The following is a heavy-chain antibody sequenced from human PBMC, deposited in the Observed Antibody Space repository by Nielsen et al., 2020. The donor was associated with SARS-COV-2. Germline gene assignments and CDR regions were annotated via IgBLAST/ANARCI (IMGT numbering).Heavy chain of an antibody. V-gene: IGHV1-3*01. CDR1: GYTFTSYA. J-gene: IGHJ5*02. CDR2: INAGNGNT. D-gene: IGHD5-18*01. Sequence: ASVKVSCKASGYTFTSYAMHWVRQAPGQRLEWMGWINAGNGNTKYSQKFQGRVTITRDTSASTAYMELSSLRSEDTAVYYCARGRGYSSSRWFDPWGQGALVTVSS. CDR3: ARGRGYSSSRWFDP.